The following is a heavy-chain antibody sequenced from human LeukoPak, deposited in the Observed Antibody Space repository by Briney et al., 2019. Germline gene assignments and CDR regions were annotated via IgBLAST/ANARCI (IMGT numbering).Heavy chain of an antibody. D-gene: IGHD5-18*01. CDR1: GATFTSYA. CDR2: ITPIFGTA. V-gene: IGHV1-69*13. J-gene: IGHJ3*02. Sequence: PSVKFSCKASGATFTSYAISWVRRPPGQGLEWRGGITPIFGTANYAQKFQGRVTITADESTSTAYMELSSLRSEDTAVYYCARYGVDTAMEDAFDAFDIWGQGTMVTVSS. CDR3: ARYGVDTAMEDAFDAFDI.